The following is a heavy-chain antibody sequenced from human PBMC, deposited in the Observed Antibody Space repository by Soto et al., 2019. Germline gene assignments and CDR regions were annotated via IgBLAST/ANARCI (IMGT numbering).Heavy chain of an antibody. CDR3: ARAEDGYCSGGSCYQYYYGMDV. CDR1: GGSISSGDYY. V-gene: IGHV4-30-4*01. Sequence: SETHSHTCTVSGGSISSGDYYWSWIRKPPGKGLEWIGYIYYSGSTYYNPSLKSRVTISVDTSKNQFSLKLSSVTAADTAVYYCARAEDGYCSGGSCYQYYYGMDVWGQGTTVTVSS. J-gene: IGHJ6*02. D-gene: IGHD2-15*01. CDR2: IYYSGST.